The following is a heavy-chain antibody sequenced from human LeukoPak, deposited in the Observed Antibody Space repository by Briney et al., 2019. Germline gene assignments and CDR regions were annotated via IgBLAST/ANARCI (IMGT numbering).Heavy chain of an antibody. CDR2: ISTYSGKT. CDR3: ARDLAVLGVVFTSYMDV. CDR1: VYTFISHG. J-gene: IGHJ6*03. V-gene: IGHV1-18*01. Sequence: ASVKVSCKASVYTFISHGITWVRQAPGQGLEWMGWISTYSGKTHYAQKFQGRVTLTKDTSTPTAYLELRSLRSDDTAVYYCARDLAVLGVVFTSYMDVWGQGTPVTVSS. D-gene: IGHD3-3*01.